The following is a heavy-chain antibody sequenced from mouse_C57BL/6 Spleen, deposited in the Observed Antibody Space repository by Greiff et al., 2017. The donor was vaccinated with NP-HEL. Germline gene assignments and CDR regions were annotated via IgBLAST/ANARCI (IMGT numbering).Heavy chain of an antibody. Sequence: QVQLKESGAELAKPGASVKLSCKASGYTFTSYWMHWVKQRPGQGLEWIGYINPSSGYTKYNQKFKDKATLTADKYSSTAYMQLSSLTYEDSAVYYCAREDSSGYDYFDYWGQGTTLTVSS. J-gene: IGHJ2*01. D-gene: IGHD3-2*02. V-gene: IGHV1-7*01. CDR2: INPSSGYT. CDR1: GYTFTSYW. CDR3: AREDSSGYDYFDY.